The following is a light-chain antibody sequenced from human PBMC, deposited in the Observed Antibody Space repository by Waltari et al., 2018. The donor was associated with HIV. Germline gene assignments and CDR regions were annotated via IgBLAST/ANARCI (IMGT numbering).Light chain of an antibody. CDR2: KAS. V-gene: IGKV1-5*03. CDR3: QQYNTFPYT. J-gene: IGKJ2*01. CDR1: QSISNW. Sequence: DIQMTQPPSTLSASVGDTVTITCRASQSISNWLAWYQQKPGKAPKILIYKASILESGVPSRFSGGGSGTDFALTITSLQPDDFATYYCQQYNTFPYTFGQGTKLEI.